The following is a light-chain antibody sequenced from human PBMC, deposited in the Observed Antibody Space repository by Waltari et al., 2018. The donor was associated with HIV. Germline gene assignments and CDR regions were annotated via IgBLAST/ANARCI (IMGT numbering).Light chain of an antibody. Sequence: QSVLTPPPSASGTPGQRVTISCSGSRSNIGTTAVNWYQQLPGTAPKLLIYKSNERSSGVPDRFSASKSGASASLTISGLQSEDEAVYYCAAWDDSLNEVFGGGTKLTVL. CDR2: KSN. CDR3: AAWDDSLNEV. CDR1: RSNIGTTA. V-gene: IGLV1-44*01. J-gene: IGLJ3*02.